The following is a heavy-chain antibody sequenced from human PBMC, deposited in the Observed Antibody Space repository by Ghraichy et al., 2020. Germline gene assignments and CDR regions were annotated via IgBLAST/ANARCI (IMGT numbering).Heavy chain of an antibody. CDR3: ARSEAARPGYYFDY. J-gene: IGHJ4*02. Sequence: SETLSLTCTVSGGSISSGGYYWSWIRQHPGKGLEWIGYIYYSGSTYYNPSLKSRVTISVDTSKNQFSLKLSSVTAADTAVYYCARSEAARPGYYFDYWGQGTLVTVSS. D-gene: IGHD6-6*01. CDR2: IYYSGST. CDR1: GGSISSGGYY. V-gene: IGHV4-31*03.